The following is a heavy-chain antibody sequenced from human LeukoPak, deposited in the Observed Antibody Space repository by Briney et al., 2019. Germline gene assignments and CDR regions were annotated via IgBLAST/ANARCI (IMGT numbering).Heavy chain of an antibody. CDR3: ARKAGYGSSTSCSHYWYFDL. V-gene: IGHV4-34*01. CDR1: GGSFSGCY. Sequence: PSETLSLTCTVYGGSFSGCYWSWIRQPPGKGLKWIGEINHSGSTNYNPSLKSRVAISVDTSKNQFSLRVSSVTAADTAVYYCARKAGYGSSTSCSHYWYFDLWGRGTLVTVSS. D-gene: IGHD2-2*01. J-gene: IGHJ2*01. CDR2: INHSGST.